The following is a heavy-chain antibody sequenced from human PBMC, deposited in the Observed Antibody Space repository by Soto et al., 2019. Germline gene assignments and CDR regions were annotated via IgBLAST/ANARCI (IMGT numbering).Heavy chain of an antibody. V-gene: IGHV4-31*03. D-gene: IGHD2-21*01. CDR2: IDYTGSS. J-gene: IGHJ6*02. CDR1: SGFVTRCGYY. CDR3: ARRGPQVGRLFPFYVLDV. Sequence: QVPLQESGPGLVKPSQNLSLTCTVSSGFVTRCGYYWSWVRQRPGKGLEWVGTIDYTGSSYYNPYVTSGVSISADKSNNQCSLRLSSVPAADTAVYYCARRGPQVGRLFPFYVLDVWGQGTTVTVSS.